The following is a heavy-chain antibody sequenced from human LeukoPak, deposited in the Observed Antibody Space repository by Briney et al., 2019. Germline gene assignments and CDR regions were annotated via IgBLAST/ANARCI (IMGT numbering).Heavy chain of an antibody. CDR2: IYSGGST. V-gene: IGHV3-53*04. CDR3: ARGGSGYYYFDY. J-gene: IGHJ4*02. CDR1: GFTFSSNY. D-gene: IGHD3-22*01. Sequence: GGALRLSCAASGFTFSSNYMSWVRQAPGKGLEWVSVIYSGGSTYYADSVKGRVTISRHNSKNTLYLQMNSLRAEDTAVYYCARGGSGYYYFDYWGQGTLVTVSS.